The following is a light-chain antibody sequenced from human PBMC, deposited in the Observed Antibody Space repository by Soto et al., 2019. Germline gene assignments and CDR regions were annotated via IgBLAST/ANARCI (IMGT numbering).Light chain of an antibody. CDR2: DVS. Sequence: QSALTQPASLSGSPGQSITISCTGTSSDVGGYNYVSWYQQHPGKAPKLMIYDVSNRPSGVSNRFSGSKSGNTASLTISGLQAEDEADYYCSSYRAFSTTHYVFGTGTKVTVL. V-gene: IGLV2-14*03. CDR1: SSDVGGYNY. CDR3: SSYRAFSTTHYV. J-gene: IGLJ1*01.